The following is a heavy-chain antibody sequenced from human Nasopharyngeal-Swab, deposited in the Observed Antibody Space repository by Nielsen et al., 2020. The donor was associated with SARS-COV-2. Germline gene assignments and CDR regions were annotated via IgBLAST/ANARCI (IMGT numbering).Heavy chain of an antibody. D-gene: IGHD6-19*01. CDR2: IFSNDEK. CDR1: GFSLSNARMG. Sequence: SGPTLVKPPATLTLTCTVSGFSLSNARMGVSWIRQPPGKALEWLAHIFSNDEKSYSTSLKSRLTISKDTSKSQVVPTMTNMDPVDTATYYCARSHSSGWYQDWGQGTLVTVSS. J-gene: IGHJ4*02. V-gene: IGHV2-26*01. CDR3: ARSHSSGWYQD.